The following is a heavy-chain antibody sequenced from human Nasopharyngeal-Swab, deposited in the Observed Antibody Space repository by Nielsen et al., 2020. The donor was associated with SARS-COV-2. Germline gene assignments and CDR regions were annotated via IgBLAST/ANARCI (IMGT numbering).Heavy chain of an antibody. Sequence: GASLPLSRKGSGYRFSNYWIGWVPQAPGKGVECMGLIYPGDSHTRYSPSFQHHVTISADKSISTAYLQWSSLKASDTAMYYCARWVVDCSSTSCHYYFDYWGQGTLVTVSS. D-gene: IGHD2-2*01. CDR3: ARWVVDCSSTSCHYYFDY. V-gene: IGHV5-51*01. J-gene: IGHJ4*02. CDR2: IYPGDSHT. CDR1: GYRFSNYW.